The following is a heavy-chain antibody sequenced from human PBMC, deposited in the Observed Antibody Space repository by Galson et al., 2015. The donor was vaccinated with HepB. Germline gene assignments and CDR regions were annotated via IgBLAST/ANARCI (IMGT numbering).Heavy chain of an antibody. Sequence: LSLTCTVSGGSISSGGYYWSWIRQHPGKGLEWIGYIYYSGSTYYNPSLKSRVTISVDTSKNQFSLKLSSVTAADTAVYYCARVQDYSYDAFDIWGQGTMVTVSS. CDR1: GGSISSGGYY. CDR2: IYYSGST. V-gene: IGHV4-31*03. CDR3: ARVQDYSYDAFDI. J-gene: IGHJ3*02. D-gene: IGHD2-15*01.